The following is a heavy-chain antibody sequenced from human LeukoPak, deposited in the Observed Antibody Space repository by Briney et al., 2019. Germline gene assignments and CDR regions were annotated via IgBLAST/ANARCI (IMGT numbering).Heavy chain of an antibody. CDR1: GGTFSSYA. J-gene: IGHJ4*01. CDR3: ERADYYDSSGYFLFDY. D-gene: IGHD3-22*01. V-gene: IGHV1-69*13. CDR2: IIPIFGTA. Sequence: SVKVSCKASGGTFSSYAISWVRQAPGQGLEWMGGIIPIFGTANYAQKFQGRVTITADESTSTAYMELSSLRSEDTAVYYCERADYYDSSGYFLFDYWGQGTLVTVSS.